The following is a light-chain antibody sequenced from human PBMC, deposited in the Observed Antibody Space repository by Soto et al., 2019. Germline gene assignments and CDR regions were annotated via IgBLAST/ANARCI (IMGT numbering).Light chain of an antibody. CDR1: QSISSW. V-gene: IGKV1-5*03. Sequence: DIQMTQSPSTLSASIGDRVTITCRASQSISSWLAWYQQKPGKAPKLLIYKASTLQSGVTSRFRGSGSGKEFTLTISSLQSDEFATYYCQHYNRYSEAFGQVTKVEFK. CDR2: KAS. CDR3: QHYNRYSEA. J-gene: IGKJ1*01.